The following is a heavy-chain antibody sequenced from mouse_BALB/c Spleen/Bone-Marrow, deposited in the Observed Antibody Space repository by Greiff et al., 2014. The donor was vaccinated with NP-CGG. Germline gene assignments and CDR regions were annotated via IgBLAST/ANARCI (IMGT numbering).Heavy chain of an antibody. J-gene: IGHJ1*01. CDR2: IYPSDNYT. D-gene: IGHD1-1*01. V-gene: IGHV1-69*02. Sequence: QVQLQQSGAELVRPGASVKLSCKASGYTFTSYWINWVKQRPGQGLEWIGNIYPSDNYTNYNQKFKDKATLTVDKSSSTAYMQLSSTTSEDYAVYYCTRNYGSSYDWYFDVWGAGTTVTVTS. CDR1: GYTFTSYW. CDR3: TRNYGSSYDWYFDV.